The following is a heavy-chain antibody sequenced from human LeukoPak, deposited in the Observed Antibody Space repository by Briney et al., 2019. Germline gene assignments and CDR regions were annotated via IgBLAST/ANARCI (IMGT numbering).Heavy chain of an antibody. D-gene: IGHD7-27*01. J-gene: IGHJ6*04. V-gene: IGHV3-30*04. CDR3: ARSGTGEGSNYYYYGMDV. Sequence: GRSLGLSCAASGFTFSSYAMHWVRQAPGKGLEWVAVISYDGSNKYYADSVKGRFTISRDNSKNTLYLQINSLRAEDTAVYYCARSGTGEGSNYYYYGMDVWGKGTTVTVSS. CDR2: ISYDGSNK. CDR1: GFTFSSYA.